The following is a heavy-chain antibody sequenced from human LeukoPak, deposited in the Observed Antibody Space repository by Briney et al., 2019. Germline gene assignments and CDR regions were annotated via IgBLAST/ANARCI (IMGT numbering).Heavy chain of an antibody. CDR2: IYYSGST. J-gene: IGHJ6*03. Sequence: PSETLSLTCTVSGGSISSYYWSWIRQPPGKGLEWIGYIYYSGSTNYNLSLKSRVTISVDTSKNQFSLKLSSVTAADTAVYYCARVSGYSYGTDYYYYYYMDVWGKGTTVTVSS. CDR3: ARVSGYSYGTDYYYYYYMDV. D-gene: IGHD5-18*01. CDR1: GGSISSYY. V-gene: IGHV4-59*01.